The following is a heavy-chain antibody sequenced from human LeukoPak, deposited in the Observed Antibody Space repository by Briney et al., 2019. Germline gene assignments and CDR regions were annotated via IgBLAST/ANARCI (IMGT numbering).Heavy chain of an antibody. CDR1: GGSISSSSYY. CDR2: IYYSGST. V-gene: IGHV4-30-4*01. D-gene: IGHD1-26*01. Sequence: PSETLSLTCTVSGGSISSSSYYWSWIRQPPGTGLEWIGYIYYSGSTYYNPSLKSRVTISVDTSKNQFSLKLSSVTAADTAVYYCARAGVVGATPFDYWGQGTLVTVSS. CDR3: ARAGVVGATPFDY. J-gene: IGHJ4*02.